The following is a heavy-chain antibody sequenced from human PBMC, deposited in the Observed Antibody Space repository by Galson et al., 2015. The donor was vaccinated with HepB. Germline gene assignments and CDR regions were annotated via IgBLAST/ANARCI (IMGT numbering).Heavy chain of an antibody. Sequence: CASSGDSVSGISAAWNWIRQSPSRGLEWLGRTYYRSKWYNDYAVSVKSRITINPDTSNNQFSLQLNSLTPEDTAVDDCAGWEQQLVDIYDYYGMDVWGQGTTVTVSS. CDR2: TYYRSKWYN. CDR3: AGWEQQLVDIYDYYGMDV. V-gene: IGHV6-1*01. J-gene: IGHJ6*02. D-gene: IGHD6-13*01. CDR1: GDSVSGISAA.